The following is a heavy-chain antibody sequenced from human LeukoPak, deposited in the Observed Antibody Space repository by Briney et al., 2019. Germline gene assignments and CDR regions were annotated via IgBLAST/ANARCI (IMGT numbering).Heavy chain of an antibody. D-gene: IGHD3-22*01. J-gene: IGHJ2*01. CDR1: GFTFSSYE. CDR3: AKDFYDSSGYYSGGYGYFDL. CDR2: ISGSGGST. Sequence: GGSLRLSCAASGFTFSSYEMNWVRQAPGKGLEWGSAISGSGGSTYYADSVKGRFTISRDNSKNTLYLQMNSLRAEDTAVYYCAKDFYDSSGYYSGGYGYFDLWGRGTLVTVSS. V-gene: IGHV3-23*01.